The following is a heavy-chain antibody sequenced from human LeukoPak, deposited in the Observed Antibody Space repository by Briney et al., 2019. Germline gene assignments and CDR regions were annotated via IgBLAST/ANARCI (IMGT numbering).Heavy chain of an antibody. CDR2: INPNSGGT. CDR1: GYIFTDYY. Sequence: APVKVSCKAFGYIFTDYYIHWVRQAPGQGLEWMGWINPNSGGTNYAQKFVGGVTMTRDTSISTAYMELSRLRSDDTAVYYCARGNIVVEIAATEYYFDYWGQGTLVTVSS. D-gene: IGHD2-15*01. J-gene: IGHJ4*02. V-gene: IGHV1-2*02. CDR3: ARGNIVVEIAATEYYFDY.